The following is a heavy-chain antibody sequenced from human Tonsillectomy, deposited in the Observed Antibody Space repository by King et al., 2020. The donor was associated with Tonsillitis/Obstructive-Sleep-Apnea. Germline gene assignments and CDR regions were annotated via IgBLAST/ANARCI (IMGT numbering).Heavy chain of an antibody. CDR3: ARAQVVAAYYFDY. J-gene: IGHJ4*02. D-gene: IGHD2-15*01. CDR1: GFTFSDYY. Sequence: VQLVESGGGLVKPEGSLRLSCAASGFTFSDYYMSWIRQAPGKGLEWVSYISSSISYTNYADSVKGRFTISRDNAKNSLYLQMNSLRAEDTAVYYCARAQVVAAYYFDYWGQGTLVTVSS. V-gene: IGHV3-11*06. CDR2: ISSSISYT.